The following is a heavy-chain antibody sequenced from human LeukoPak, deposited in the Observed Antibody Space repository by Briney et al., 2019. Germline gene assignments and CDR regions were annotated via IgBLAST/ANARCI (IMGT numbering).Heavy chain of an antibody. CDR2: IYYSGST. CDR1: GGSISSYY. CDR3: ARRYSSGWYGAFDI. Sequence: SETLSPTCTVSGGSISSYYWSWIRQPPGKGLEWIGYIYYSGSTNYNPSLKSRVTISVDTSKNQFSLKLSSVTAADTAVYYCARRYSSGWYGAFDIWGQGTMVTVSS. J-gene: IGHJ3*02. D-gene: IGHD6-19*01. V-gene: IGHV4-59*08.